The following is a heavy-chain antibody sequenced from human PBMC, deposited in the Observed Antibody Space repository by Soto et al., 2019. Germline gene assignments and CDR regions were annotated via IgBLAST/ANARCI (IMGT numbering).Heavy chain of an antibody. J-gene: IGHJ4*02. D-gene: IGHD6-19*01. CDR1: GGSISSGGYS. Sequence: SETLSLTCAVSGGSISSGGYSWSWIRQPPGKGLEWIGYIYHSGSTYYNPSLKSRVTISVDRSKNQFSLKLSSVTAADTAVYYCADMSGQWLPRDWGQGLLVTVSS. CDR3: ADMSGQWLPRD. CDR2: IYHSGST. V-gene: IGHV4-30-2*01.